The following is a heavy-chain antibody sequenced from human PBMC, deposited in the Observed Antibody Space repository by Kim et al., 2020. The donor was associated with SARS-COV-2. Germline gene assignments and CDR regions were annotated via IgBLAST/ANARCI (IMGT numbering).Heavy chain of an antibody. Sequence: ASVKVSCKASGYTFTSYGISWVRQAPGQGLEWMGWISAYNGNTNYAQKLQGRVTMTTDTSTSTAYMELRSLRSDDTAVYYCARDQEGYCTNGVCLYPRYYYYGIDVWGQGTTVTVSS. CDR1: GYTFTSYG. V-gene: IGHV1-18*01. D-gene: IGHD2-8*01. CDR2: ISAYNGNT. CDR3: ARDQEGYCTNGVCLYPRYYYYGIDV. J-gene: IGHJ6*02.